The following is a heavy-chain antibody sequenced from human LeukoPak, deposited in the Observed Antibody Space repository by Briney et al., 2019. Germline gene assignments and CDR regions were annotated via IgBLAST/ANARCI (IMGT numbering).Heavy chain of an antibody. Sequence: SETLSLTCTVSGGSISGYYWGWIRQPPGKGLEWIGEINHSGSTNYNPSLKSRVTISVDTSKNQFSLKLSSVTAADTAVYYCARGRGSGWYQDYFDYWGKGTLVTVSS. CDR2: INHSGST. V-gene: IGHV4-34*01. J-gene: IGHJ4*02. D-gene: IGHD6-19*01. CDR3: ARGRGSGWYQDYFDY. CDR1: GGSISGYY.